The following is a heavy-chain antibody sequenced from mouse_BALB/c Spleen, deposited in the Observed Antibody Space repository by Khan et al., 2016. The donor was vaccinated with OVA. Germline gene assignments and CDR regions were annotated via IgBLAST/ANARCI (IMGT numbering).Heavy chain of an antibody. CDR1: GYTFTSYY. V-gene: IGHV1S81*02. CDR2: INPSNGGT. Sequence: QVQLKQSGAELVKPGASVRLSCKASGYTFTSYYLYWVKQRPGHGLEWIGDINPSNGGTNFNENFKTKATLTVDKSSSTAYMQLSSLTSEDSAVYYCTRSGDGAFAYWGQGTLVTVSA. J-gene: IGHJ3*01. CDR3: TRSGDGAFAY. D-gene: IGHD1-1*02.